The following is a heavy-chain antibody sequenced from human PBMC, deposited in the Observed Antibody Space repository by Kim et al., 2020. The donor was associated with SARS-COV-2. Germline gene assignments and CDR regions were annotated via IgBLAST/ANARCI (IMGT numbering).Heavy chain of an antibody. V-gene: IGHV4-4*06. D-gene: IGHD5-18*01. J-gene: IGHJ4*02. Sequence: NPSLKSRGTMSVDTSKTQFSLKLSAVAAAETAVYYCASLWGGYSYGHFDYWGQGTLVTVSS. CDR3: ASLWGGYSYGHFDY.